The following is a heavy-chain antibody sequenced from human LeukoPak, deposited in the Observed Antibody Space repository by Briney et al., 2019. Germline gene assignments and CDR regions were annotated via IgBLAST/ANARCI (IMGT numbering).Heavy chain of an antibody. Sequence: GSLRLSCAASGFSFSNRGMHWVRQAPGKRLEWVAVIWDDGNNKRYANSVNGRFTISRDTSKNTLYLQINSLRVEDTAVYYCIVFGDSNHWGQGTLVTVSS. D-gene: IGHD4-17*01. CDR3: IVFGDSNH. V-gene: IGHV3-33*01. J-gene: IGHJ5*02. CDR1: GFSFSNRG. CDR2: IWDDGNNK.